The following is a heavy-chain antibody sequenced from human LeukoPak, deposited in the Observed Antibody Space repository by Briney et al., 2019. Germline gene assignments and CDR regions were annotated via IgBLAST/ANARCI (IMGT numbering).Heavy chain of an antibody. CDR2: IWYDGSNK. D-gene: IGHD6-13*01. CDR1: GFTFNNYG. V-gene: IGHV3-33*01. J-gene: IGHJ5*02. Sequence: PGGSLRLSCAAPGFTFNNYGMHWVRQAPGKGLEWVAVIWYDGSNKYYADSVKGRFTISRDNSKNTLYLQMSSLRAEDTAVYYCARDSGSSWYALSHHWFDPWGQGTLVTVSS. CDR3: ARDSGSSWYALSHHWFDP.